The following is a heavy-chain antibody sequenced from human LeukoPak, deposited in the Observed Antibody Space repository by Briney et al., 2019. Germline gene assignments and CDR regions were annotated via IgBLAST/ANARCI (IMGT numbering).Heavy chain of an antibody. V-gene: IGHV3-20*04. Sequence: GGSLRLSCAASGFTFDDYGMSWVRQAPGKGLEWVSGINWNGGSTGYADSVKGRFTISRDNAKNSLYLQMNSLRAEDTALYYCAREPEGDSSGYKYYFDYWGQGTLVTVSS. CDR1: GFTFDDYG. J-gene: IGHJ4*02. CDR3: AREPEGDSSGYKYYFDY. CDR2: INWNGGST. D-gene: IGHD3-22*01.